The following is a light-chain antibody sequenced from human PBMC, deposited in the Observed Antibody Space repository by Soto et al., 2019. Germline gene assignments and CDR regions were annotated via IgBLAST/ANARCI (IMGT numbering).Light chain of an antibody. V-gene: IGKV3-20*01. CDR3: QQYASSPPLT. CDR1: QSVSNS. J-gene: IGKJ4*01. Sequence: EIVLTQSPGTLSLSPGDRATLSCRASQSVSNSLAWYQQKPGQAPRLLIYGASSSATVIPDRFSGSGSGTDFTLTISRLEPEDFAVYYCQQYASSPPLTFGGGTKVEIK. CDR2: GAS.